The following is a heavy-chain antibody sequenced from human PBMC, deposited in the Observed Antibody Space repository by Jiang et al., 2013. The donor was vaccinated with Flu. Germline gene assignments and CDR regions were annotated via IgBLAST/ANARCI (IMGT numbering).Heavy chain of an antibody. CDR1: GDSVSSNSAA. D-gene: IGHD3-10*01. J-gene: IGHJ4*02. CDR2: TYYRSKRYN. V-gene: IGHV6-1*01. CDR3: ARGSRYYGSGSSHLDY. Sequence: SLTCDISGDSVSSNSAAWNWIRQSPSRGLEWLGRTYYRSKRYNDYAVSVKSRITINPDTSKNQFSLQLNSVTPEDTAVYYCARGSRYYGSGSSHLDYWGQGTLVTVSS.